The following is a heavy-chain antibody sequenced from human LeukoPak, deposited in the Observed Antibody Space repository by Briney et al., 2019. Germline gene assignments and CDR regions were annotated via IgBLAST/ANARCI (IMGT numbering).Heavy chain of an antibody. Sequence: GGSLRLSCAASGFPVSSSYMSWVRQAPGKGLEWVSIIHSDGSTYYADSMKGRFTISRDTSKNTLYLQMNSLRGEDTAMYYCARDLDYYDSSGSHRRRNYFDYWGQGTLVTVSS. CDR3: ARDLDYYDSSGSHRRRNYFDY. CDR1: GFPVSSSY. D-gene: IGHD3-22*01. CDR2: IHSDGST. V-gene: IGHV3-53*01. J-gene: IGHJ4*02.